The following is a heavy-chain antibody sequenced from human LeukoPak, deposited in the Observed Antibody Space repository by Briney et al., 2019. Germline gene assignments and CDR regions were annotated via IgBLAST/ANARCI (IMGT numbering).Heavy chain of an antibody. D-gene: IGHD3-3*01. Sequence: SETLSLTCTVSGGSISSYYWSWIRQPAGKGLEWIGRIYTSGSTNYNPSLESRVTMTVDTSKNQFYLKLSSVTAADTAVYYCAREGDYDFWSGYYLDYWGQGTLVTVSS. J-gene: IGHJ4*02. CDR2: IYTSGST. CDR1: GGSISSYY. CDR3: AREGDYDFWSGYYLDY. V-gene: IGHV4-4*07.